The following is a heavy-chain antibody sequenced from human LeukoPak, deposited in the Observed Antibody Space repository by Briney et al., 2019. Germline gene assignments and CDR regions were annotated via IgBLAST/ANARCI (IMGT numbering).Heavy chain of an antibody. CDR3: ARALGNGFDY. CDR2: IWYGVRNK. Sequence: GGSLRLSCAASGFTFSSYGMHWVRQAPGKGLEWVAVIWYGVRNKYYPHSLKRRFTLSRDNSKNPLYLQMNSLRPEDTAVYYCARALGNGFDYWGQGTLVTVSS. CDR1: GFTFSSYG. J-gene: IGHJ4*02. V-gene: IGHV3-33*01. D-gene: IGHD2-8*01.